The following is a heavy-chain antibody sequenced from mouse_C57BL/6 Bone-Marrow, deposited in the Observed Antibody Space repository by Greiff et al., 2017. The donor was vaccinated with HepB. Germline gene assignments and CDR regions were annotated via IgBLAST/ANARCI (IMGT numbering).Heavy chain of an antibody. CDR2: ISSGGSYT. V-gene: IGHV5-6*02. CDR1: GFTFSSYG. CDR3: ARHDPYYYAMDY. Sequence: DVKLVESGGDLVKPGGSLKLSCAASGFTFSSYGMSWVRQTPDKRLEWVATISSGGSYTYYPDSVKGRITISRDNAKNTLYLQMSSLKSEDAAMYYCARHDPYYYAMDYWGQGTSVTVSS. J-gene: IGHJ4*01.